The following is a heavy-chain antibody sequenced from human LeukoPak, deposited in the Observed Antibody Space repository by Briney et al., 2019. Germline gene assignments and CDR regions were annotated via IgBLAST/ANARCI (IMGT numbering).Heavy chain of an antibody. CDR2: IYYSANT. CDR3: ARSLIRWGVMAWFDP. J-gene: IGHJ5*02. CDR1: GGSISSNNYY. Sequence: SETLSLTCTVSGGSISSNNYYWGWIRRPPGKGLEWIGSIYYSANTYYNPSLKSRVTISVDTSKNQFSLKLSSVTAADTAVYYCARSLIRWGVMAWFDPWGQGTLVTVSS. D-gene: IGHD3-16*01. V-gene: IGHV4-39*07.